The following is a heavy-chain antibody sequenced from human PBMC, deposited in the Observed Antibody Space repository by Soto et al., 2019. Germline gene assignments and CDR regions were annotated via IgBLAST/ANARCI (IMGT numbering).Heavy chain of an antibody. D-gene: IGHD6-19*01. Sequence: ASVKVSCKASGYTFTGYYMHWVRQAPGQGLEWMGWINPNSGGTNYAQKFQGWVTMTRDTSISTAYMELSRLRSDDTAVYYCARGSAGAVAGTGANYYYYGMDVWGQGTTVTVSS. J-gene: IGHJ6*02. V-gene: IGHV1-2*04. CDR1: GYTFTGYY. CDR3: ARGSAGAVAGTGANYYYYGMDV. CDR2: INPNSGGT.